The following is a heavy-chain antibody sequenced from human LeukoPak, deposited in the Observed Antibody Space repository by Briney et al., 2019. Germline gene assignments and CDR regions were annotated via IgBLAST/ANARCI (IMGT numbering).Heavy chain of an antibody. CDR2: INTNTGNP. CDR3: ARESPRGYSYGYYY. Sequence: ASVKVSCKASGYTFTGYYMHWVRQAPGQGLEWMGWINTNTGNPTYAQGFTGRFVFSLDTSVSTAYLQISSLKAEDTAVYYCARESPRGYSYGYYYWGQGTLVTVSS. J-gene: IGHJ4*02. CDR1: GYTFTGYY. D-gene: IGHD5-18*01. V-gene: IGHV7-4-1*02.